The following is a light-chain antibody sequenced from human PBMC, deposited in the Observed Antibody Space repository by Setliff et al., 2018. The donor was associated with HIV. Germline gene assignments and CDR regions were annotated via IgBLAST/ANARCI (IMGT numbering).Light chain of an antibody. J-gene: IGLJ1*01. CDR3: SSYTSSSTYV. Sequence: QSVLAQPASVSGSPGQSITISCTGTSSDVGGYNYVSRYQQHPGKAPKLMISDVSKRPSGVSSRFSGSKSGNTASLTISGLQTEDEADYYCSSYTSSSTYVFGTGTKVTVL. CDR2: DVS. V-gene: IGLV2-14*01. CDR1: SSDVGGYNY.